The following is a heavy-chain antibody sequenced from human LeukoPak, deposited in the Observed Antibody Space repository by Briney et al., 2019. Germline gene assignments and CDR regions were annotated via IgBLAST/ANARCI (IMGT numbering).Heavy chain of an antibody. CDR3: ARLPTISTPGSRKFDY. D-gene: IGHD1-14*01. CDR2: INAGDSDT. J-gene: IGHJ4*02. CDR1: GYTFASYW. V-gene: IGHV5-51*01. Sequence: GESLKISCKGSGYTFASYWIAWVRQMPGQGLEWMGIINAGDSDTRYSPSFQGQVLISVEKSINTAYLHWGSLKPSDTALYYCARLPTISTPGSRKFDYWGRGTQVTVSS.